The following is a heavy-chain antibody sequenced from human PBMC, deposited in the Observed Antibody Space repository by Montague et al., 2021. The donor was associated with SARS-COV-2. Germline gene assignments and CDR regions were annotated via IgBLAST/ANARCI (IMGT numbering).Heavy chain of an antibody. CDR1: GGSISSYY. V-gene: IGHV4-59*13. Sequence: SETLSLTCSVSGGSISSYYWCWIRQSPGQGLGRIGYIFHNSITDYNPSLNIRITVSVDMSKNQFSLQLNSLTAADSAVYFCARTAYNWNDWFDPWGQGTLVTVSS. CDR2: IFHNSIT. D-gene: IGHD1-20*01. J-gene: IGHJ5*02. CDR3: ARTAYNWNDWFDP.